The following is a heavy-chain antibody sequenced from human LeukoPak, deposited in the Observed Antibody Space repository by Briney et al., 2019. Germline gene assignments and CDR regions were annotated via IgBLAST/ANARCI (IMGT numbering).Heavy chain of an antibody. CDR2: INPNSGGT. CDR1: GYTFSVYN. CDR3: ARDTQNAFDI. Sequence: GASVKVSCKASGYTFSVYNMHWVRQAPGQGLEWMGWINPNSGGTNYAQKFQGRVTMTRDTSISTAYMELSRLRSDDTAVYYCARDTQNAFDIWGQGTMVTVSS. J-gene: IGHJ3*02. V-gene: IGHV1-2*02.